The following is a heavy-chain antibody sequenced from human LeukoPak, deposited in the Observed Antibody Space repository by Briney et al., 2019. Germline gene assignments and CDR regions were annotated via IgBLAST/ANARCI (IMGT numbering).Heavy chain of an antibody. J-gene: IGHJ4*02. Sequence: GGSLRLSCAASGFTFGSSVMNWVRQAPGKGLEWVSGISANGGSTYYADSVKGRFTISRDNSKNTLFLQMNSLRAEDTAVYYCAKEINSNWNDWGQGTLVTVSS. CDR1: GFTFGSSV. V-gene: IGHV3-23*01. D-gene: IGHD1-1*01. CDR3: AKEINSNWND. CDR2: ISANGGST.